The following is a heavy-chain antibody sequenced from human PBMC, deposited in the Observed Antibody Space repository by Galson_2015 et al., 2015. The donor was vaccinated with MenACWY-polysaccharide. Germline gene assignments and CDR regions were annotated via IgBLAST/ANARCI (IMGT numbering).Heavy chain of an antibody. D-gene: IGHD4-17*01. CDR1: GFSFGSSA. CDR2: FSGRGETT. J-gene: IGHJ4*02. V-gene: IGHV3-23*01. Sequence: SLRLSCAASGFSFGSSAMSWVRQASGKGLEWVSGFSGRGETTYYADSVKGRFSIFRDTSKNTLYLQMNSLRAEDTAVYYCAKDLGYGDYLFDHWGQGTLVTVSS. CDR3: AKDLGYGDYLFDH.